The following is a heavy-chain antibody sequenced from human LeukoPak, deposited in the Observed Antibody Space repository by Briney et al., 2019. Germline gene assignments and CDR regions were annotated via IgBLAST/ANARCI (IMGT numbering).Heavy chain of an antibody. CDR1: GGSFSGYY. CDR3: ATSTAMGTSFDY. D-gene: IGHD5-18*01. Sequence: SETLSLTCAVYGGSFSGYYRSWIRQPPGKGLEWIGEINHSGSTNYNPPLKSRVTISVDTSKNQFSLKLSSVTAADTAVYYCATSTAMGTSFDYWGQGTLVTVSS. V-gene: IGHV4-34*01. J-gene: IGHJ4*02. CDR2: INHSGST.